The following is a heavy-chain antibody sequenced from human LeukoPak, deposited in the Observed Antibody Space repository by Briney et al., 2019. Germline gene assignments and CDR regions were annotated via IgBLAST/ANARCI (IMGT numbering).Heavy chain of an antibody. CDR1: GFTFSSHW. J-gene: IGHJ4*02. CDR3: ERDFI. D-gene: IGHD3-10*01. CDR2: IKQDGSGV. V-gene: IGHV3-7*05. Sequence: PGGSLRLSCVGSGFTFSSHWMSWVRQAPGRGPEWVANIKQDGSGVDYVESVKGRFTISRDNAKSSLYLQMNSLRAEDTAIYYCERDFIWGQGTPVTASS.